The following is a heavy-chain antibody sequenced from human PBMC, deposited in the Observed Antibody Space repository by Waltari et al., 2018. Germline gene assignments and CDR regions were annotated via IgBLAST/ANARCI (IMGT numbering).Heavy chain of an antibody. CDR3: ASSACLYSCGLGV. CDR1: NGSITSNTYH. CDR2: ISYSGRT. Sequence: QLHLQESGPRLVRPPEILSLTCSVSNGSITSNTYHWGWIRQSPGKPLEWVGSISYSGRTYYNPTLKSRLTLSINTAKNHFTLNVRSVTAADAAVYYCASSACLYSCGLGVWGQGTTVSVSS. J-gene: IGHJ6*02. D-gene: IGHD1-26*01. V-gene: IGHV4-39*01.